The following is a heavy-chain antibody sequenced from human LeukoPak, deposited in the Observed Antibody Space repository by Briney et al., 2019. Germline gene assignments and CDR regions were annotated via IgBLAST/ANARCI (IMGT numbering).Heavy chain of an antibody. J-gene: IGHJ5*02. CDR1: GFTFSKCT. V-gene: IGHV3-21*01. CDR2: ISSSSVYI. CDR3: MGGQYYEDSGGYLRGWFDP. D-gene: IGHD3-16*01. Sequence: GGSLRLSCEGSGFTFSKCTMNWVRQAPGKGLEWVSSISSSSVYIYYADSVKGRFTLSRDNAKNSMFLQLNSLRVEDTAVYYCMGGQYYEDSGGYLRGWFDPWGQGTLVTVSS.